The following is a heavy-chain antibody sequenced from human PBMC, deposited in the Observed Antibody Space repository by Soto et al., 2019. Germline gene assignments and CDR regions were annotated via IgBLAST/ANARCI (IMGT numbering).Heavy chain of an antibody. J-gene: IGHJ5*02. CDR1: GGSFSGYY. D-gene: IGHD3-10*01. CDR3: ARAPPRNYGSGRPNWFDP. CDR2: INHSGST. Sequence: QVQLQQWGAGLLKPSETLSLTCAVYGGSFSGYYWSWIRQPPGKGLEWIGEINHSGSTNYNPSLKSRVTIAVDTPKPQFSLKLSSVTAADTAVYYCARAPPRNYGSGRPNWFDPWGQGTLVTVSS. V-gene: IGHV4-34*01.